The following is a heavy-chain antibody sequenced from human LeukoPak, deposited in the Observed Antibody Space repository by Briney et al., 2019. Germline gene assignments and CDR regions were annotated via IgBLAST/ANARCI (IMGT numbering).Heavy chain of an antibody. CDR3: ARGIASTSYDAFDI. CDR1: GFNFRSYE. J-gene: IGHJ3*02. D-gene: IGHD2-2*01. CDR2: ISGSGSTI. Sequence: GGSLRLSCAASGFNFRSYEMNWVRQAPGKGVEVVSYISGSGSTIYYADSVKGRFTISRDNAKNSLYLQMNSLRAEDTAVYYCARGIASTSYDAFDIWGQGTMVTVSS. V-gene: IGHV3-48*03.